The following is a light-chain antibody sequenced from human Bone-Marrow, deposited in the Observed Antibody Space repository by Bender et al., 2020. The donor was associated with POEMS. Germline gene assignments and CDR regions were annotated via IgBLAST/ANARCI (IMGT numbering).Light chain of an antibody. CDR2: INN. CDR1: SSNIGTNP. J-gene: IGLJ3*02. V-gene: IGLV1-44*01. CDR3: AAWEDSLNGWV. Sequence: QSVLTQPPSASGTPGQRVNISCSGSSSNIGTNPVNWYQQLPGTAPKLLIYINNQRPSWVPDRFSGSKSGTSASLAISGLQSEDEADYYCAAWEDSLNGWVFGGGTKLTVL.